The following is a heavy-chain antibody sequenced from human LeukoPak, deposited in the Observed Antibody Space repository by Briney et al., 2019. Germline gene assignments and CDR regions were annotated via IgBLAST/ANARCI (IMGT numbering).Heavy chain of an antibody. V-gene: IGHV1-2*02. CDR3: ARGWVYYDSSGLPIMS. CDR2: INPNSGGT. D-gene: IGHD3-22*01. Sequence: ASVKVSCKASGYTFTGYYMHWVRQAPGQGLEWMGWINPNSGGTNYAQKFQGRVTMTRDTSISTAYMELSRLRSDDTAVYYCARGWVYYDSSGLPIMSWGQGTLVTVSS. CDR1: GYTFTGYY. J-gene: IGHJ5*02.